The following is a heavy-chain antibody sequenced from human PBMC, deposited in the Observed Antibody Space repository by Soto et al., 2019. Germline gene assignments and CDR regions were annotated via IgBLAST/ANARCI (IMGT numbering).Heavy chain of an antibody. Sequence: QVQLQESGPGLLKPSQPLSLTCPVSGGSINSGGYCWSGIRQHPGKGLDWIGCISYGGSTSYNPSLKSRVTISVDTSKNQFSLKLTSVTAADTAVYYCSRGILVWGQGALITVSS. CDR1: GGSINSGGYC. D-gene: IGHD5-18*01. J-gene: IGHJ4*02. V-gene: IGHV4-31*03. CDR2: ISYGGST. CDR3: SRGILV.